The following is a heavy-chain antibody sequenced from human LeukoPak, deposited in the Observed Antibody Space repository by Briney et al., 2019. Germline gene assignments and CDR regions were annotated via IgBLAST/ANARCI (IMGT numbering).Heavy chain of an antibody. V-gene: IGHV4-39*07. CDR1: GGSISSSGYY. CDR2: IYYSGST. Sequence: SETLSLTCSVSGGSISSSGYYRGWLRQPPGKGLEWIGSIYYSGSTYYNPSLKSRVTISVDTSKNQFSLKLSSVTAADTAVYYCASSSDWFRFEYWGQGTLVTVSS. D-gene: IGHD3-9*01. J-gene: IGHJ4*02. CDR3: ASSSDWFRFEY.